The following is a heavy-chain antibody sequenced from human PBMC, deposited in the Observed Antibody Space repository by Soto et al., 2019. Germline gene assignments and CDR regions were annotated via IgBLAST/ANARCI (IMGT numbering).Heavy chain of an antibody. CDR1: GYTFTRYD. Sequence: ASVKVSCKASGYTFTRYDVNWVRQATGQGLEWMGWMNPNSGNTGYAQKFQGRVTMTRNTSISTAYMELSSLRSEDTAVYYCASVGYRGYAPSHFDNWGQGTLVTVSS. D-gene: IGHD5-12*01. V-gene: IGHV1-8*01. CDR2: MNPNSGNT. CDR3: ASVGYRGYAPSHFDN. J-gene: IGHJ4*02.